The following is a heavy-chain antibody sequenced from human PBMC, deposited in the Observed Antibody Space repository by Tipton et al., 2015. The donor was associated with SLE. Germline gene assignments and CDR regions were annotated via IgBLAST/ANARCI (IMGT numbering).Heavy chain of an antibody. CDR1: GFTFSSYG. CDR3: AASIAVALNY. V-gene: IGHV3-33*08. CDR2: IWYDGSQS. D-gene: IGHD2-21*01. J-gene: IGHJ4*02. Sequence: SLRLSCAASGFTFSSYGMHWVRQAPGKGLEWVAVIWYDGSQSYYGDSVKGRFTISRDNAKSTLYLQMNSVRPDDTAVYYCAASIAVALNYWGQGTLVTVSS.